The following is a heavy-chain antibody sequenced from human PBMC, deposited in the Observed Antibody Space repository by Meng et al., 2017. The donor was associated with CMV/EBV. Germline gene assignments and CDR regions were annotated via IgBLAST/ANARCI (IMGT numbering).Heavy chain of an antibody. CDR3: VSFHRGEIYYGMDV. CDR1: GFTFDDYG. Sequence: GESLKISCAASGFTFDDYGMNWVRQAPGKGLEWVSSISSSSSYIYYADSVKGRFTISRDNAKNSLYLQMNSLRAEDTAVYYCVSFHRGEIYYGMDVWGQGTTVTVSS. J-gene: IGHJ6*02. CDR2: ISSSSSYI. D-gene: IGHD3-16*01. V-gene: IGHV3-21*01.